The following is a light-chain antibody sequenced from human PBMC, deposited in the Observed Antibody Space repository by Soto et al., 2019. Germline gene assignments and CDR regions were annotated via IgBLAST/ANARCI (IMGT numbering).Light chain of an antibody. Sequence: QSPLTQPASVSGSPGQSITISCTGTSSDVGGYNYVSWYQQHPGKAPKLMIYDVSNRPSGVSNRFSGPKSGNTASLTISGLQAEDEADYYCSSYTSSRTLAVVFRGGTQLTVL. CDR1: SSDVGGYNY. CDR2: DVS. J-gene: IGLJ2*01. CDR3: SSYTSSRTLAVV. V-gene: IGLV2-14*01.